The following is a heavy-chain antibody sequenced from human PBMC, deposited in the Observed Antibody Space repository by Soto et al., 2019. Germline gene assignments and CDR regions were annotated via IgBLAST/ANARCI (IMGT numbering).Heavy chain of an antibody. CDR1: GYDFNTNW. Sequence: GESLKISCRGSGYDFNTNWFGWVRQLPVRGLEWVGMMYPGDSDTRLHPSLQGHVTLSADVTVSTAFLQWLTFKTSDSGMYFCPRLPRDCNKTSYNYADHWGQGTLVTVSS. CDR3: PRLPRDCNKTSYNYADH. V-gene: IGHV5-51*01. J-gene: IGHJ4*02. D-gene: IGHD3-9*01. CDR2: MYPGDSDT.